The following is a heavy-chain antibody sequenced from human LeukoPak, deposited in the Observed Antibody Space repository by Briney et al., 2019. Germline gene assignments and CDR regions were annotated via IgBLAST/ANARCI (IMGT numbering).Heavy chain of an antibody. CDR1: GFTFSSYW. CDR2: IKQDGSDK. CDR3: ARDPSGYSGGWYGSKHDY. V-gene: IGHV3-7*01. J-gene: IGHJ4*02. D-gene: IGHD6-19*01. Sequence: GGSLRLSCAASGFTFSSYWMSWVRQAPGKGLEWVANIKQDGSDKYYVDSVKGRFTISRDNAKNSLYLQMNSLRAEDTAVYYCARDPSGYSGGWYGSKHDYWGQGTLVTVSS.